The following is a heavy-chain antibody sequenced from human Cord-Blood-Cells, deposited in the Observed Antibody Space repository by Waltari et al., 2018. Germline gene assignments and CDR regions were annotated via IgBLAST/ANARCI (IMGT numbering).Heavy chain of an antibody. CDR2: INPNRGGT. D-gene: IGHD7-27*01. V-gene: IGHV1-2*02. Sequence: QVQLVQSGAEVKKPGASVKVSCKASGYTFTGYYMHWVRQAPGQGLEWMGWINPNRGGTNYAKKFQGRVTMTRDTSISTAYMELSRLRSDDTAVYYCARGETGDDAFDIWGQGTMVTVSS. CDR1: GYTFTGYY. CDR3: ARGETGDDAFDI. J-gene: IGHJ3*02.